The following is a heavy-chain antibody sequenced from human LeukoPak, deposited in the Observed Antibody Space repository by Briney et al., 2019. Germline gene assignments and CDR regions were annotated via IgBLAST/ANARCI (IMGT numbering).Heavy chain of an antibody. J-gene: IGHJ4*02. CDR3: AREIVGAHTEFDF. D-gene: IGHD1-26*01. V-gene: IGHV3-21*01. CDR2: ISSSSSYI. CDR1: GFTFSSYS. Sequence: PGGSLRLSCAASGFTFSSYSVNWVRQAPGKGLEWVSSISSSSSYIYYADSVKGRFTISRDNAKNSLYLQMSSLRVEDTAMFYCAREIVGAHTEFDFWGQGTLVSVSS.